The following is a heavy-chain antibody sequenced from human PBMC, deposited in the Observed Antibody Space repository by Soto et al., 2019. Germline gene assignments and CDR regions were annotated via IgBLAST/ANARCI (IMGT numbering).Heavy chain of an antibody. CDR1: GSTFSSFA. J-gene: IGHJ1*01. CDR2: ISGSGDST. D-gene: IGHD6-19*01. Sequence: PGGSLRLSCRASGSTFSSFAMSWVRQAPGKGLEWVSGISGSGDSTYYADSVKGRFTISRDNSKNTLYLQMNSLRAEDTAVDYCAKGVPGIAVAGTGYFQHWGQGT. V-gene: IGHV3-23*01. CDR3: AKGVPGIAVAGTGYFQH.